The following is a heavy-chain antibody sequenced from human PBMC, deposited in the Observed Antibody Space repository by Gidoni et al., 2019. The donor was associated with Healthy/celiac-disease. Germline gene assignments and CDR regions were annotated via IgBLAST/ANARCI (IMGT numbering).Heavy chain of an antibody. J-gene: IGHJ4*02. Sequence: QVQLVQSGAEVKKPGASVKVSCKASGYTFTSYDITWVRQDTGQGLEWMGWMNPNSGNTGYAQKFQGRVTMTRNTSISTAYMELSSLRSEDTAVYYCARRLGDFGEGHFDYWGQGTLVTVSS. D-gene: IGHD3-16*01. CDR2: MNPNSGNT. CDR1: GYTFTSYD. V-gene: IGHV1-8*01. CDR3: ARRLGDFGEGHFDY.